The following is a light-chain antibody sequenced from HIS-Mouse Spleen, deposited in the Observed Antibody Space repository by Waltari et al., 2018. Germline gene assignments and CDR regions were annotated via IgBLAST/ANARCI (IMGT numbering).Light chain of an antibody. CDR1: SSNIGSNT. J-gene: IGLJ3*02. CDR2: SNN. Sequence: QSVLTQPPSASGTPGQRVTISCSGSSSNIGSNTVNWYQQLPGTAPKLLIYSNNHRTSGVPDRFSGSKSGTSASLAISGLQSEDEADYYCAAWDDSLNGWVFGGGTKLTVL. CDR3: AAWDDSLNGWV. V-gene: IGLV1-44*01.